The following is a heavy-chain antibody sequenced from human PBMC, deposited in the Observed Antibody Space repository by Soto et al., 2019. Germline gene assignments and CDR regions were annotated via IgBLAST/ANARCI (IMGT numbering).Heavy chain of an antibody. J-gene: IGHJ6*02. D-gene: IGHD5-18*01. CDR2: IVVGSGNT. Sequence: SVKVSCKASGFTFTSSAMQWVRQARGQRLEWIGWIVVGSGNTNYAQKFQERVTITRDMSTSTAYMELSSLRSEDTAVYYCARVTSSGTVDTAMVTDYYYYYGMDVWGQGTTVTVSS. CDR3: ARVTSSGTVDTAMVTDYYYYYGMDV. CDR1: GFTFTSSA. V-gene: IGHV1-58*02.